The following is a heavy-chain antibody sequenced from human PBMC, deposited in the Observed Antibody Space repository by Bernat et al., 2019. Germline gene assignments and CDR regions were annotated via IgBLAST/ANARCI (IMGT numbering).Heavy chain of an antibody. Sequence: QVQLVQSGAEVKKPGASVKVSCKASGYTFTSYAMHWVRQAPGQRLEWMGWINAGNGNTQYSQKFQGRVTITRDTSASTAYMELSSLRSEDTAVYYCARRRMVRGVTLGGFDYWGQETLVTVSS. V-gene: IGHV1-3*01. CDR2: INAGNGNT. D-gene: IGHD3-10*01. J-gene: IGHJ4*02. CDR1: GYTFTSYA. CDR3: ARRRMVRGVTLGGFDY.